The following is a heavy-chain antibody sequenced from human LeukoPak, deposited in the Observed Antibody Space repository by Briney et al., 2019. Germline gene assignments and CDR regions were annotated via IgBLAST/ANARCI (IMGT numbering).Heavy chain of an antibody. J-gene: IGHJ4*02. Sequence: GGSLRLSCAASGFTFSTYWMRWVRPAPGEGLVWVSRISSDGSSISYADSVKGRFTISRDNAKNTLYLQMNSLRVEDAAVYYCARVVGYSSSWYSGFDCWGQGTLVTVS. CDR3: ARVVGYSSSWYSGFDC. CDR1: GFTFSTYW. D-gene: IGHD6-13*01. CDR2: ISSDGSSI. V-gene: IGHV3-74*01.